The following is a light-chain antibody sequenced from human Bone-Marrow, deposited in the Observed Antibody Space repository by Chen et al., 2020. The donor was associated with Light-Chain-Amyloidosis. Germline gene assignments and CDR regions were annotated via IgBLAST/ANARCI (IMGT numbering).Light chain of an antibody. V-gene: IGLV3-21*02. CDR3: QVWDRSSDRPV. CDR2: DDS. J-gene: IGLJ3*02. Sequence: YVLTQPSSVSVAPGQTATIACGGNNIGSTSVHWYQQTTGQAPLLVVYDDSDRPSGIPERLSGSNSENTATLTISRVEAGDEADYYCQVWDRSSDRPVFGGGTKLTVL. CDR1: NIGSTS.